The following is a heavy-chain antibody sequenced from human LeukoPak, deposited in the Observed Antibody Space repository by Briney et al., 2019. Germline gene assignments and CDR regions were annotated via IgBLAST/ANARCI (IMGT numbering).Heavy chain of an antibody. CDR1: GFTVSSNY. V-gene: IGHV3-53*01. J-gene: IGHJ4*02. D-gene: IGHD3-16*01. Sequence: QPGGSLRLSCAASGFTVSSNYMSWVRQALGKGLEWVSVIYSGGSTYYADSVKGRFTISSDNSKNTLYLQMNSLRAEDTAVYYCAKAAITFGGVIDYWGQGTLVTVSS. CDR2: IYSGGST. CDR3: AKAAITFGGVIDY.